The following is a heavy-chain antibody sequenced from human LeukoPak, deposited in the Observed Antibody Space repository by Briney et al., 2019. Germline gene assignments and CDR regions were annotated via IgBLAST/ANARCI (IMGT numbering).Heavy chain of an antibody. CDR2: IYYSGST. V-gene: IGHV4-31*03. CDR3: ARDRVITFGRVIDPWAFDY. J-gene: IGHJ4*02. CDR1: GGSISSGGYY. Sequence: SQTLSLTCTVSGGSISSGGYYWSWIRQHPGKGLEWIGYIYYSGSTYYNPSLKSRVTISVDTSKNQFSLKLSSVTAADTAVYYCARDRVITFGRVIDPWAFDYWGQGTLVTVSS. D-gene: IGHD3-16*02.